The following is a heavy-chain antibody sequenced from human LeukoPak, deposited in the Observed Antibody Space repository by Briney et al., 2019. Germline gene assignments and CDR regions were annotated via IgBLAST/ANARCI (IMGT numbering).Heavy chain of an antibody. J-gene: IGHJ5*02. CDR1: GGSISSYY. Sequence: SETLSLTCTVSGGSISSYYWSWIRQPPGKGPEWIGYIYYSGSTDYNPSLQSRVTISVDTSKNQSSLKLSSVTAADTAVYYCARGGPNWFDPWGQGTLVTVSS. V-gene: IGHV4-59*01. CDR3: ARGGPNWFDP. D-gene: IGHD2-15*01. CDR2: IYYSGST.